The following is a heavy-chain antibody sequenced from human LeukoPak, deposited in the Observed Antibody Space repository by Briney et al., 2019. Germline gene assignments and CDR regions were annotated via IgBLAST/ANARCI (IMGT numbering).Heavy chain of an antibody. Sequence: ASVKVSCKASGYTLTSYDINWVRQATGQGLEWMGWINPSSGHTGYAQKFQGRVTMTRNTFISTAYMELSSLRSEDTAVYYCARGIAGYDFWSGYYEGRGWFDPWGQGTLVTVSS. V-gene: IGHV1-8*01. CDR3: ARGIAGYDFWSGYYEGRGWFDP. J-gene: IGHJ5*02. CDR1: GYTLTSYD. CDR2: INPSSGHT. D-gene: IGHD3-3*01.